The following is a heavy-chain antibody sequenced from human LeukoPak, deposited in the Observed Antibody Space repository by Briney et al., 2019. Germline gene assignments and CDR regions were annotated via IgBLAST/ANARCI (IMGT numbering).Heavy chain of an antibody. Sequence: SETLSLTCTVSGGSKEIDYWNWIRQSAGKGLEWIGRIYNTGSANYSPSLKSRVTMSIDTSKSRISLQLTSVTAADTAVYYCAKNRVAAAGTTFATWGQGTLVTVSS. CDR1: GGSKEIDY. CDR3: AKNRVAAAGTTFAT. V-gene: IGHV4-4*07. CDR2: IYNTGSA. J-gene: IGHJ5*02. D-gene: IGHD6-13*01.